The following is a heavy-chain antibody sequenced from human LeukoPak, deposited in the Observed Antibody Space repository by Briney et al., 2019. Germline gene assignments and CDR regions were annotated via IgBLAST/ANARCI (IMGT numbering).Heavy chain of an antibody. CDR3: AKGPYYILTASQYPYVY. D-gene: IGHD3-9*01. CDR1: GFTFSSYV. V-gene: IGHV3-23*01. CDR2: IIGSGGST. Sequence: GGSLRLSCAASGFTFSSYVMSWVPQALGKGLECVSAIIGSGGSTYNADSVKGRFTISRDNSKNALYLQMNSLRAEDTAVYYCAKGPYYILTASQYPYVYWGEGTLVTVSS. J-gene: IGHJ4*02.